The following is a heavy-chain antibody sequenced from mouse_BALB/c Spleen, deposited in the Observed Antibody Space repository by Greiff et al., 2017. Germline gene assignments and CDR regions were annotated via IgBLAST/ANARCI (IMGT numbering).Heavy chain of an antibody. CDR2: INPGSGGT. Sequence: QVQLKESGAELVRPGTSVKVSCKASGYAFTNYLIEWVKQRPGQGLEWIGVINPGSGGTNYNEKFKGKATLTADKSSSTAYMQLSSLTSDDSAVYFCARGGTTVVPYYFDYWGQGTTLTVSS. J-gene: IGHJ2*01. CDR1: GYAFTNYL. CDR3: ARGGTTVVPYYFDY. V-gene: IGHV1-54*01. D-gene: IGHD1-1*01.